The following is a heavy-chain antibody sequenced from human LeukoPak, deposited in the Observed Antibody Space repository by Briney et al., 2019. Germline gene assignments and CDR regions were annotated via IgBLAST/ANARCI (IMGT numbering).Heavy chain of an antibody. Sequence: ASVKVSCKASGYTFTGYYMHWVRQAPGQGLEWMGIINPSGGSTNYAQKFQGRVTMTRDMSTSTVYMELSSLKSEDTAVYYRARAWEAVGGNYGVIDYWGQGTLVTVSS. D-gene: IGHD4-17*01. V-gene: IGHV1-46*01. CDR2: INPSGGST. J-gene: IGHJ4*02. CDR1: GYTFTGYY. CDR3: ARAWEAVGGNYGVIDY.